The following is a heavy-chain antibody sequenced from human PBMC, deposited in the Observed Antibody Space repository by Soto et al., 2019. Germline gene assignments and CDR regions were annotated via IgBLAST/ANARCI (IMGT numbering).Heavy chain of an antibody. CDR1: GFTFSSYG. V-gene: IGHV3-33*01. CDR3: ARDLRTSLGVVRSYDYYGMDV. D-gene: IGHD3-3*01. Sequence: QVQLVESGGGVVQPGRSLRLSCAASGFTFSSYGMHWVRQAPGKGLGWVAVIWYDGSNRYYLDSVNGPVTISRDNSKNSLYLQMNSLRAEDTAVYYGARDLRTSLGVVRSYDYYGMDVWGQGTTVTVYS. J-gene: IGHJ6*02. CDR2: IWYDGSNR.